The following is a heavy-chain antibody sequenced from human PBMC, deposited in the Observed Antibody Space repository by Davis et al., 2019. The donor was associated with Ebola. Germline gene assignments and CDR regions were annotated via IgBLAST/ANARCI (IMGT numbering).Heavy chain of an antibody. CDR3: ARAPFHLQVDY. CDR1: GGSISSYY. D-gene: IGHD4-11*01. J-gene: IGHJ4*02. CDR2: IDYSGST. V-gene: IGHV4-59*01. Sequence: SETLSLPCTVPGGSISSYYWSWIRQPPGKGLAWVGYIDYSGSTNYNPSLKSRITISVDTSKNQFSLKLNSVTAADTAVYYCARAPFHLQVDYWGQGTLVTVSS.